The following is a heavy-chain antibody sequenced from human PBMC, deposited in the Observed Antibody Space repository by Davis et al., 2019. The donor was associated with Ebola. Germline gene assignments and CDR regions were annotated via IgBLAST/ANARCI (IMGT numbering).Heavy chain of an antibody. CDR1: GFTFSGSA. D-gene: IGHD1-7*01. Sequence: GESLKISCAASGFTFSGSAMHWVRQASGKGLEWVGRIRSKANSYATAYAASVKGRFTISRDDSKNTAYLQMNSLKTEDTAVYYCARGGLELHPGGVYYYYGMDVWGQGTTVTVSS. J-gene: IGHJ6*02. CDR2: IRSKANSYAT. V-gene: IGHV3-73*01. CDR3: ARGGLELHPGGVYYYYGMDV.